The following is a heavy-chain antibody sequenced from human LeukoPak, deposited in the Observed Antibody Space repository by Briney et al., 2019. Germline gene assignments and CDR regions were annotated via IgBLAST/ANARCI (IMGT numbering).Heavy chain of an antibody. CDR2: IRYDESVK. D-gene: IGHD3-16*01. V-gene: IGHV3-30*02. CDR3: ARDLPGGAKAFNI. Sequence: GGSLRLSCAVSGFTFSGSGMHWVRQAPGKGPEWVAFIRYDESVKSYANSVKGRFTGSRDNSKNTLFLQMNNLRAEDTAVYYCARDLPGGAKAFNIWGLGTMGIVSS. CDR1: GFTFSGSG. J-gene: IGHJ3*02.